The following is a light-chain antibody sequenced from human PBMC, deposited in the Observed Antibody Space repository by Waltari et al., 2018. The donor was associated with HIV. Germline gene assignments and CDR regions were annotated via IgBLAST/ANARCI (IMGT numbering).Light chain of an antibody. Sequence: QSVLTQSPSASGTPGQRVTISCSRSTTNIGGITLSWYQHHPGTAPKRLISSNNQLPSVVPDRVSGSKSGTSASLAISGLQSEDEADYYCAAWDANLNGRLFGGGTKLTVL. CDR3: AAWDANLNGRL. CDR1: TTNIGGIT. V-gene: IGLV1-44*01. J-gene: IGLJ2*01. CDR2: SNN.